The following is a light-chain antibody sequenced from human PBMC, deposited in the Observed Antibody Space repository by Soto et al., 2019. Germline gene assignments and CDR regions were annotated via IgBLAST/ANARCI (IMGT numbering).Light chain of an antibody. CDR2: DAS. V-gene: IGKV3-11*01. Sequence: ILLLQSPGTLSLSPGERATLPCRASQSVSSSYLAWYQQKPGQAPRLLIYDASNRATGIPARFSGSGSGTDFTLTISSLEPEDFAVYYCQQRSNWPPWTFGQGTKVDIK. J-gene: IGKJ1*01. CDR1: QSVSSSY. CDR3: QQRSNWPPWT.